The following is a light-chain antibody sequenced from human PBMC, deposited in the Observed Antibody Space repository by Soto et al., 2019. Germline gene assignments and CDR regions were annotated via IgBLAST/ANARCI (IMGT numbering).Light chain of an antibody. CDR2: GAS. CDR3: QSYNDWPFT. Sequence: EIVMTQSAATLSVSPGERVTLSCRASESLSTYLAWYQQKPGQAPRLLIYGASTKATGIPARFSGSGSATDFTLTISSLQSVDFAVYYCQSYNDWPFTFGQGTKLEI. J-gene: IGKJ2*01. V-gene: IGKV3-15*01. CDR1: ESLSTY.